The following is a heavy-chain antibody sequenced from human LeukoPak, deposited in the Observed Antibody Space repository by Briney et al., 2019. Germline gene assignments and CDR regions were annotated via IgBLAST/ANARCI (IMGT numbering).Heavy chain of an antibody. Sequence: SETLSLTCTVSGGSISSYYWGWIRQPPGKGLEWIGYIYYSGSTNYNPSLKSRVTISVDTSKNQFSLKLSSVTAADTAVYYCARQGMAARRGFDYWGQGTLVTVSS. CDR2: IYYSGST. CDR1: GGSISSYY. J-gene: IGHJ4*02. D-gene: IGHD6-6*01. CDR3: ARQGMAARRGFDY. V-gene: IGHV4-59*08.